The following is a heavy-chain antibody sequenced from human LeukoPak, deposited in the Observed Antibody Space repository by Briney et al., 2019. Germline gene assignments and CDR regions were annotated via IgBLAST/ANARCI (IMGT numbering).Heavy chain of an antibody. V-gene: IGHV3-7*01. CDR2: IKEDGREK. CDR3: AKDAYSYGWT. Sequence: GGSLRLSCATSGFTFSSSWMSWVRQAPGKGLECVANIKEDGREKYYVDSVKGRFTISRDNAKNSLYLQMNSLRAEDTAVYYCAKDAYSYGWTWGQGTLVTVSS. CDR1: GFTFSSSW. J-gene: IGHJ5*02. D-gene: IGHD5-18*01.